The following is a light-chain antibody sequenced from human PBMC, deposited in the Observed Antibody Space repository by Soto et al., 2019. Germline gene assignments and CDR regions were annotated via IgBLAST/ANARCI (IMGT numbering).Light chain of an antibody. CDR1: PSVTNF. CDR2: GAF. CDR3: QQRNVWPPVT. J-gene: IGKJ5*01. Sequence: EIVLTQSPATLSLSPGARATPSCRASPSVTNFLAWYQQKPGQAPRLLIYGAFNRATGIPARFSGSGSGTDFTLTISSLEPEDSAVYYCQQRNVWPPVTFGQGTRLEIK. V-gene: IGKV3-11*01.